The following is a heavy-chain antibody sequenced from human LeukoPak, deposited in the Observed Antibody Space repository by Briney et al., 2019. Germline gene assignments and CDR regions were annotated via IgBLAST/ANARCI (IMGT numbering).Heavy chain of an antibody. CDR1: GFTFSSYW. D-gene: IGHD1-26*01. J-gene: IGHJ3*02. CDR2: IKQDGSEK. CDR3: ARVSYYPHDAFDI. V-gene: IGHV3-7*01. Sequence: GGSLRLSCAASGFTFSSYWMNWVRQAPGKGLEWVAKIKQDGSEKYYVDSVKGRFTISRDNAKNSLYLQMNSLRAEGTALYYCARVSYYPHDAFDIWGQGTMVTVSS.